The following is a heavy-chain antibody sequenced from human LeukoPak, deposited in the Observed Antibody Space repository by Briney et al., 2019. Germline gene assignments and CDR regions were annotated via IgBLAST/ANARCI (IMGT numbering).Heavy chain of an antibody. CDR1: RFTFNDYY. D-gene: IGHD6-19*01. CDR3: ARESRQWLVLGGVDY. Sequence: GGSLRLSCAASRFTFNDYYMSWIRQAPGKGLEWVSYMSSSGSTIYYADSVKGRFTISRDNAKNSLYLQMNSLRAEDTAVYYCARESRQWLVLGGVDYWGQGTLVTVSS. CDR2: MSSSGSTI. J-gene: IGHJ4*02. V-gene: IGHV3-11*04.